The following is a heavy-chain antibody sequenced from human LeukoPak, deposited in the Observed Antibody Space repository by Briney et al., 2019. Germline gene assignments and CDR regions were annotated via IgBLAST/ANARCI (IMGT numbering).Heavy chain of an antibody. D-gene: IGHD4-17*01. Sequence: PSETLSLTCSVSGGSISTSYWIWIRQSPGKGLECIGYLYNSGSTNYNPSFKSRATISVDMSKNQFFLNLTSLTAADTAVYYCARPKYADYDWPDWYFDLWGRGTLVTVSS. CDR2: LYNSGST. J-gene: IGHJ2*01. V-gene: IGHV4-59*01. CDR1: GGSISTSY. CDR3: ARPKYADYDWPDWYFDL.